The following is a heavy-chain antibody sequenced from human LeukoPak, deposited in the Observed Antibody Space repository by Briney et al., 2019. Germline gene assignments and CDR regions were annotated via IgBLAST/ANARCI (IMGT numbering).Heavy chain of an antibody. D-gene: IGHD3-16*02. Sequence: ASVKVSCKSSGYTFTGYYIHWVRQAPGQGLEWMGWINPKSGGTNYAQKFQGRVTMTRDTSIGTAYMDLSRLRSDDTAVYYCARMLTLGGVIAPFDYWGQGSLVTVSS. V-gene: IGHV1-2*02. CDR1: GYTFTGYY. J-gene: IGHJ4*02. CDR2: INPKSGGT. CDR3: ARMLTLGGVIAPFDY.